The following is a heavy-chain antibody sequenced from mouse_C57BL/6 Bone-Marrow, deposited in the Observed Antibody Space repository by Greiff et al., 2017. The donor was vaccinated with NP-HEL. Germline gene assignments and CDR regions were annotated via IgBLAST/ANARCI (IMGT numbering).Heavy chain of an antibody. CDR2: INPSTGGT. V-gene: IGHV1-42*01. CDR3: ARRRDYYGSSYGFAY. Sequence: DVQLQESGPELVKPGASVKISCKASGYSFTGYYMNWVKQSPEKSLEWIGEINPSTGGTTYNQKFKAKATLTVDKSSSTAYMQLKSLTSEDSAVYYCARRRDYYGSSYGFAYWGQGTLVTVSA. D-gene: IGHD1-1*01. J-gene: IGHJ3*01. CDR1: GYSFTGYY.